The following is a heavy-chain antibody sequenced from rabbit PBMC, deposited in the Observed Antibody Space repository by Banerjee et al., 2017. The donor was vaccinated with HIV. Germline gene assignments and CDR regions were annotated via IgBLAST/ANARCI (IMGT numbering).Heavy chain of an antibody. CDR1: GFSFSNKYV. D-gene: IGHD4-1*01. V-gene: IGHV1S43*01. CDR2: INTSSGST. CDR3: ARRGSDWGDDL. J-gene: IGHJ3*01. Sequence: QEQLVESGGGLVKPGASLTLTCTASGFSFSNKYVMCWVRQAPGKGLEWIACINTSSGSTHYASWVNGRFTISRSTSLNTVDLKMTSLTAADTATYFCARRGSDWGDDLWGQGTLVTVS.